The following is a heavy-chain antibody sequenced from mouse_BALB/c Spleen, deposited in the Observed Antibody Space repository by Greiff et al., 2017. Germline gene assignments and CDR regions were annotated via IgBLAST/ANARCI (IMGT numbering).Heavy chain of an antibody. D-gene: IGHD2-10*02. CDR2: ISSGGSYT. V-gene: IGHV5-9-4*01. J-gene: IGHJ4*01. CDR3: ARLYGNSYAMDY. CDR1: GFTFSSYA. Sequence: EVKVVESGGGLVKPGGSLKLSCAASGFTFSSYAMSWVRQSPEKRLEWVAEISSGGSYTYYPDTVTGRFTISRDNAKNTLYLEMSSLRSEDTAMYYCARLYGNSYAMDYWGQGTSVTVAS.